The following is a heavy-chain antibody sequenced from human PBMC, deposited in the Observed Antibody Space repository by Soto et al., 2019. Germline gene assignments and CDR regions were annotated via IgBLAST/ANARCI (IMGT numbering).Heavy chain of an antibody. CDR1: GGSFGTST. J-gene: IGHJ4*02. V-gene: IGHV1-69*01. D-gene: IGHD2-21*01. CDR3: TSFEEQWVIGGAYFDS. Sequence: QVQLVQSGAEVKKPGSSVKVSCKASGGSFGTSTISWVRQAPGQGLEWMGGIIPMFRTVNYAQKFQGRVAITAAESTSIAYMELNSLRSEDTAVFYCTSFEEQWVIGGAYFDSWGQGTVVTVSS. CDR2: IIPMFRTV.